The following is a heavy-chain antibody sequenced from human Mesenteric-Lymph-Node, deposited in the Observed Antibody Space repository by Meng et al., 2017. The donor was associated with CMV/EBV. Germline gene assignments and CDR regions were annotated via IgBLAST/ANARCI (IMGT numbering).Heavy chain of an antibody. CDR3: ASTTGRYSSSWYNIDY. J-gene: IGHJ4*02. V-gene: IGHV1-46*01. CDR1: GYTFTSYG. Sequence: ASVKVSCKASGYTFTSYGISWVRQAPGQGLEWMGIINPSGGSTSYAQKFQGRVTMTRDTSTSTVYMELSSLRSEDTAVYYCASTTGRYSSSWYNIDYWGQGTLVTVSS. D-gene: IGHD6-13*01. CDR2: INPSGGST.